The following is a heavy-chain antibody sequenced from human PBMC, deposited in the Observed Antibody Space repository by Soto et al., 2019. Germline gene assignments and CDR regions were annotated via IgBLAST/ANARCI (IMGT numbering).Heavy chain of an antibody. CDR2: INPSIGTT. Sequence: QVQLVQSEAEVKKPGASVKVSCKASGYTFTSQNMHWVRQAPGQGLEWMGVINPSIGTTTYAQKFQGRVTRTSDTSTSSVYMEVSSLRSEDTAVYYCISTLGARFDYWGQGTLVTVSS. J-gene: IGHJ4*02. D-gene: IGHD1-26*01. CDR1: GYTFTSQN. V-gene: IGHV1-46*03. CDR3: ISTLGARFDY.